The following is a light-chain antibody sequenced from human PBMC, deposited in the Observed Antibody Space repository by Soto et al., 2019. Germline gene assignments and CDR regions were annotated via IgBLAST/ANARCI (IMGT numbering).Light chain of an antibody. CDR2: DAS. Sequence: DIQMTQSPSSLSASVGDRVTITCQASQDISNYLNWYQQKPGKAPKLLIYDASNLETGVPSRFSESGSGTDFTFTISSLQPEDIATYYCQQYDNLQLTFGGGTKVEIK. CDR3: QQYDNLQLT. J-gene: IGKJ4*01. V-gene: IGKV1-33*01. CDR1: QDISNY.